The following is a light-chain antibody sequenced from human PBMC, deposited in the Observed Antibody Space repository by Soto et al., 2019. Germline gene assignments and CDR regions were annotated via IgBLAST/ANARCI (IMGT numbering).Light chain of an antibody. Sequence: QSALTQPASVSGAPGQSITISCTGTSTNVGRYNYVYWYQQHPGKAPKLIIYEVNNRPSGVSNRFSGSKSGNTASLTISVLHADDDADYCCSSYTTPSTRVFGGGTKLTVL. J-gene: IGLJ3*02. CDR1: STNVGRYNY. V-gene: IGLV2-14*01. CDR2: EVN. CDR3: SSYTTPSTRV.